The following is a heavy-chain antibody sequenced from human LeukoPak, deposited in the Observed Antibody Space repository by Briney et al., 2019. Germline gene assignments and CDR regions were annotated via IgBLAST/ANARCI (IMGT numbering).Heavy chain of an antibody. CDR1: GFTFSSYA. CDR3: ASDRVAAAVFDY. Sequence: QAGGSLRLSCAASGFTFSSYAMSWVRQAPGKGLEWVSAISGSGGSTYYADSVKGRFTISRDNSKNTLYLQMNSLRAEDTAVYYCASDRVAAAVFDYWGQGTLVTVSS. D-gene: IGHD6-13*01. CDR2: ISGSGGST. V-gene: IGHV3-23*01. J-gene: IGHJ4*02.